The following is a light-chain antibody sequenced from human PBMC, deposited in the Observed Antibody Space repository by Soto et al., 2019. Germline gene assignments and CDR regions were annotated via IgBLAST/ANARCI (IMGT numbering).Light chain of an antibody. Sequence: QTVVTQEPSFSVSPGGTVTLTCGLTSGSVSTTYYPSWYQQTPGQAPRTLIYSTNIRSSGVPDRFSGSILGNNAALTITGAQADDESDYHCMLYMGGGLVVFGGGTTLTVL. J-gene: IGLJ2*01. CDR2: STN. V-gene: IGLV8-61*01. CDR3: MLYMGGGLVV. CDR1: SGSVSTTYY.